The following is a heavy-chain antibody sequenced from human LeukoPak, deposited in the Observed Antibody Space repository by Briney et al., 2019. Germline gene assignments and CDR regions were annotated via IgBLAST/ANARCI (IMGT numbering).Heavy chain of an antibody. CDR1: GGSFRGYY. J-gene: IGHJ3*02. CDR2: INHSGST. CDR3: VRGRARADI. Sequence: SDTLSLTCAVYGGSFRGYYWRCIRQPRGKGLEWIGEINHSGSTNYNPSLKSRVTISVDTSKNQFSLKLSSVTAADTAVYYCVRGRARADIWGQGTMVTVSS. V-gene: IGHV4-34*01.